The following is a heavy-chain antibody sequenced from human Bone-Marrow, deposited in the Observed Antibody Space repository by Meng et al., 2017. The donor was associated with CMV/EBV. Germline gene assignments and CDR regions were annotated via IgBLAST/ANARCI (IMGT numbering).Heavy chain of an antibody. CDR1: GGSFSGYY. CDR2: INHSGST. V-gene: IGHV4-34*01. D-gene: IGHD6-13*01. Sequence: ETLSLTCAVYGGSFSGYYWSWIRQPPGKGLEWIGEINHSGSTNYNPSLKSRVTISVDTSKNQFSLKLSSVTAADTAVYYCARRRGAAAAQGSNWFDPWGQGTLVTVSS. J-gene: IGHJ5*02. CDR3: ARRRGAAAAQGSNWFDP.